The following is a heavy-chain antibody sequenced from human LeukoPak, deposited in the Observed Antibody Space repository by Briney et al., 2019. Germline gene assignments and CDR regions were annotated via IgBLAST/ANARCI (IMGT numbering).Heavy chain of an antibody. CDR2: LGASGISA. CDR3: ARDLSLYYFDY. V-gene: IGHV3-23*01. Sequence: GGSLRLSCAASGFTFSDFAISWVRQAPGKGLEWVSTLGASGISAYYADSVQGRFIVSRDNSKNTLYLQMNSLRAEDTAVYYCARDLSLYYFDYWGQGTLVTVSS. J-gene: IGHJ4*02. CDR1: GFTFSDFA. D-gene: IGHD3-16*02.